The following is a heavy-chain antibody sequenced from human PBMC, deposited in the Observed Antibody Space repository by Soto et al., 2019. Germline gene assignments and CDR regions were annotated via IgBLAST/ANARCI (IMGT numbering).Heavy chain of an antibody. CDR3: ATLPPRIVVMTTEIPS. J-gene: IGHJ5*02. V-gene: IGHV4-34*01. Sequence: SETLSLTCAVYGGSFSGYYWSWIRQPPGKGLEWIGEINHSGSTNYNPSLKSRVIISVDTAKNQFSLSLSSVTAADTAVYYCATLPPRIVVMTTEIPSWGQGTLVTVSS. CDR2: INHSGST. D-gene: IGHD2-21*02. CDR1: GGSFSGYY.